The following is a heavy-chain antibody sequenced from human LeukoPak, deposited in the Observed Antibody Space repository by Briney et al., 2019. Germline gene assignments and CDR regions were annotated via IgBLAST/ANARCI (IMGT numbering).Heavy chain of an antibody. J-gene: IGHJ6*02. V-gene: IGHV3-23*01. CDR1: GFTFSSYA. CDR2: ISGPGGST. D-gene: IGHD4-17*01. Sequence: GGSLRLSCAASGFTFSSYAMSWVRQAPGKGLEWVSAISGPGGSTYYADSVKGRFTISRDNSKNTLYLQMNSLRAEDTALYYCAKDLTTVTPRYGTDVWGQGTTVTVSS. CDR3: AKDLTTVTPRYGTDV.